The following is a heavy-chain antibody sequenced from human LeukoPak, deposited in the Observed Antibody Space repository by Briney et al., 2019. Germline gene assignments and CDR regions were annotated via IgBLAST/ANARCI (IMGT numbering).Heavy chain of an antibody. CDR2: ISGSGGST. J-gene: IGHJ5*02. Sequence: PGGSLRLSCAASGFTFSSYAMSWVRQAPGKGLEWVSAISGSGGSTYYADSVKGRFTISRDNSKNTLYLQMNSLRAEDTAVYYCAKFATTPIWFGELLPNWFDPWGQGTLVTVSS. V-gene: IGHV3-23*01. CDR3: AKFATTPIWFGELLPNWFDP. D-gene: IGHD3-10*01. CDR1: GFTFSSYA.